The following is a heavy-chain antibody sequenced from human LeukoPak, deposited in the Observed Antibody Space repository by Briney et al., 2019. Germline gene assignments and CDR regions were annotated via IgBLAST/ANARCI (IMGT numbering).Heavy chain of an antibody. CDR1: GFTFGDYA. D-gene: IGHD3-22*01. J-gene: IGHJ4*02. V-gene: IGHV3-49*04. CDR2: IRSKTYRGTA. Sequence: PGGSLRLSCTASGFTFGDYAMSWVRQAPGKGLEWVGFIRSKTYRGTAEYAASVKGRFTISRDDSKSIAYLQTNSPKTDDTAVYYCTSVHDSSAYYHSGVDYWGQGTLVTVSS. CDR3: TSVHDSSAYYHSGVDY.